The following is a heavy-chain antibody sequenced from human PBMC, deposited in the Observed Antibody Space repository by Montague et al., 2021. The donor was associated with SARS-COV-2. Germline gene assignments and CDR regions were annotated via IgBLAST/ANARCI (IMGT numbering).Heavy chain of an antibody. D-gene: IGHD2-15*01. CDR3: ARGGGGKNCPLYYGLDV. CDR2: VSYTGTT. Sequence: SETLSLTCSVSGSFFASSSFYWGWIRQPPGKGLEWLGNVSYTGTTSYNPSLKSRVTISMDTSKNQFSLNLRSMTGADTAVYYCARGGGGKNCPLYYGLDVWGQGTTVIVSS. V-gene: IGHV4-39*07. CDR1: GSFFASSSFY. J-gene: IGHJ6*02.